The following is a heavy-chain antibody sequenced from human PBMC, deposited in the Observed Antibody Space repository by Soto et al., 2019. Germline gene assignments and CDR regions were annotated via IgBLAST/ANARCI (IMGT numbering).Heavy chain of an antibody. D-gene: IGHD3-22*01. J-gene: IGHJ4*02. CDR2: INTGNGNT. Sequence: GASVKVSCKASGYTFTSYAMHWVRQAPGQSLEWMGWINTGNGNTKYSQKFQGRVTITRDTSATTAYMELSSLRSGDTAMYYCARSPQPYYYDSSGFIDYWGQGTLVTVSS. V-gene: IGHV1-3*04. CDR3: ARSPQPYYYDSSGFIDY. CDR1: GYTFTSYA.